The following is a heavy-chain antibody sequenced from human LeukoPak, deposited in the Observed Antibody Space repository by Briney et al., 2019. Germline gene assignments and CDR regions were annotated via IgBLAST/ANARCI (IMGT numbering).Heavy chain of an antibody. J-gene: IGHJ6*03. CDR1: GGSISSSSYY. D-gene: IGHD5-12*01. V-gene: IGHV4-39*07. CDR3: ARLYSGYGNYSYYKDV. Sequence: SETLSLTCTVSGGSISSSSYYWGWIRQPPGKGLEWIGEINHSGSTNYNPSLKSRVTISVDTSKNQFSLKLSSVTAADTAVYYCARLYSGYGNYSYYKDVWGKGTTVTVSS. CDR2: INHSGST.